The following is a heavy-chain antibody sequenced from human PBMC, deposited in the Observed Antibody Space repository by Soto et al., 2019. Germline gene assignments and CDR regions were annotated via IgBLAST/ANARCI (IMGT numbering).Heavy chain of an antibody. CDR2: IIPIFGTA. Sequence: QVQLVQSGAEVKKPGSSVKVSCKASGGTFSSYAISWVRQAPGQGLEWMGGIIPIFGTANYAQKFQGRVTITVDEVMSTVFMELISLRSEDTAMYYFARVPLLDMIRLGGVIVDFWGQGRLVTVSS. D-gene: IGHD3-16*02. CDR3: ARVPLLDMIRLGGVIVDF. V-gene: IGHV1-69*01. J-gene: IGHJ4*02. CDR1: GGTFSSYA.